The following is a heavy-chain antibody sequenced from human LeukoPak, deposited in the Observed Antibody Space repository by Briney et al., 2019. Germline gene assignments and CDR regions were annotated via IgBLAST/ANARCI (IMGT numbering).Heavy chain of an antibody. CDR3: ARESLAGAIDS. CDR1: EFTFSSYD. J-gene: IGHJ5*01. D-gene: IGHD1-26*01. V-gene: IGHV3-13*01. CDR2: IGTAGDT. Sequence: GGSLRLSCAASEFTFSSYDMLWVRQPTGKPLEWVSTIGTAGDTYYPDSVKGRFTFSRENAKNSLYLQMSSLRAEDTAVYYCARESLAGAIDSWGQGTLVTVSS.